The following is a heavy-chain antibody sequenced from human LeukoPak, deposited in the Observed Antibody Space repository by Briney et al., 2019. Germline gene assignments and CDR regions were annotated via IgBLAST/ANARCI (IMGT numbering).Heavy chain of an antibody. V-gene: IGHV3-48*01. CDR2: ISSDSTTM. Sequence: GGSLRLSCVASGFTFSTYVMNWVRQAPGKGLEWVSYISSDSTTMNYADSVRGRFIISRDNAKSSLFLQMNSLRAEDTAVYYCASRGVWGQGTLVTVSS. J-gene: IGHJ4*02. CDR1: GFTFSTYV. CDR3: ASRGV.